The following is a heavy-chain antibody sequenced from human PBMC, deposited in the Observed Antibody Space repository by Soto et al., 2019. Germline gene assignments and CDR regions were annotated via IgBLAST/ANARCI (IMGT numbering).Heavy chain of an antibody. V-gene: IGHV1-69*01. CDR1: GCTFSSYA. CDR2: IIPIFGTA. Sequence: QVQLVQSGAEVKKPGSSVKVSCKASGCTFSSYAISWVRQAPGQGLEWMGGIIPIFGTANYAQKFQGRVTITADESTSTAYMELSSLRSEDTAVYYCARRGLSGGDSPYYFDYWGQGTLVTVSS. CDR3: ARRGLSGGDSPYYFDY. D-gene: IGHD2-21*02. J-gene: IGHJ4*02.